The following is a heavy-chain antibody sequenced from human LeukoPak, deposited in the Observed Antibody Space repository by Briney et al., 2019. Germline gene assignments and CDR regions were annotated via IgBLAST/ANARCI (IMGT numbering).Heavy chain of an antibody. CDR2: IYYSGST. J-gene: IGHJ4*02. V-gene: IGHV4-59*01. Sequence: MASETLSLTCTVSGGSFSSYYWSRIRQPPGKGLEWIGYIYYSGSTNYNPSLKSRVTMSVDTSKNQFSLKLSSVTAADTAVYYCARGPYCSDGSCYTGTFDYWGQGTLVTVSS. D-gene: IGHD2-15*01. CDR3: ARGPYCSDGSCYTGTFDY. CDR1: GGSFSSYY.